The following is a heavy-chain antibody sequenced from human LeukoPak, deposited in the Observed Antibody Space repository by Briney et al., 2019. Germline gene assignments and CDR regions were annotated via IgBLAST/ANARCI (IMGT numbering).Heavy chain of an antibody. CDR1: GGSISNYY. V-gene: IGHV4-59*01. Sequence: SETLSLTCTVSGGSISNYYWSWIRQPPGKGLEWIGYIDYSGSTNYNPSLKSRVTISVDASKNQFSLKLSSVTAADTAVYYCARGGCSGGSCYSVWFDPWGQGTLVTVSS. CDR2: IDYSGST. D-gene: IGHD2-15*01. CDR3: ARGGCSGGSCYSVWFDP. J-gene: IGHJ5*02.